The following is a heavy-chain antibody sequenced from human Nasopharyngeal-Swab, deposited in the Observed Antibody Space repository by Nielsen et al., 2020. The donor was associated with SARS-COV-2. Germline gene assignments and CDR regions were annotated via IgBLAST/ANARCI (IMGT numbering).Heavy chain of an antibody. CDR2: IYSGGST. Sequence: WIRQPPGKGLEWVSVIYSGGSTYYADSVKGRFTISRDNSKNTLYLQMNSLRAEDTAVYYYARDQYGDYGDYWGQGTLVTVSS. D-gene: IGHD4-17*01. V-gene: IGHV3-53*01. J-gene: IGHJ4*02. CDR3: ARDQYGDYGDY.